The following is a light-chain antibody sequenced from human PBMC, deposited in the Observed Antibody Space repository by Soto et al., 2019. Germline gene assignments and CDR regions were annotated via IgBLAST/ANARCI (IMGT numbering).Light chain of an antibody. J-gene: IGKJ2*01. CDR3: HGQQFPNSRVYT. V-gene: IGKV3-20*01. CDR2: AGS. CDR1: QSLRTTY. Sequence: EIVLTQSPAALSLSPGERATLSCRASQSLRTTYLAWYQQKLGQAPRLRIYAGSIRATGVPGMFSGGGSATDCTLAISGLEPEDSAVYCCHGQQFPNSRVYTFGQGTKLEIK.